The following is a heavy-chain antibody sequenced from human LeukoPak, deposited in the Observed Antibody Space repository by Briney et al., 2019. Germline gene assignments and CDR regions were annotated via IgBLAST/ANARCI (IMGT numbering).Heavy chain of an antibody. Sequence: PSETLSLTCTVSGYSISSGYYWGWIRQPPGKGLEWIGSIYHSGSTYYNPSLKSRVTISVDTSKNQFSLKLSSVTAADTAVYYCARRYSSSWYFLLDYWGQGTLVTVSS. CDR1: GYSISSGYY. D-gene: IGHD6-13*01. CDR2: IYHSGST. J-gene: IGHJ4*02. V-gene: IGHV4-38-2*02. CDR3: ARRYSSSWYFLLDY.